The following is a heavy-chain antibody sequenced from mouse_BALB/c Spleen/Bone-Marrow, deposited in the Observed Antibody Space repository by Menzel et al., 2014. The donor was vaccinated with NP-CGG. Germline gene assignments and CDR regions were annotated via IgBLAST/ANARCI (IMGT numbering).Heavy chain of an antibody. Sequence: QVQLQQSGAELAKPGASVKMSCKASGYTFXSYWMHWIKQRPGQGLEWIGYINPSAGYTEYNQKFKDKATLTADKSSSTAYMQLSSLTSEDSAVYYCALYDGYSAYWGQGTLVTVSA. CDR1: GYTFXSYW. CDR2: INPSAGYT. J-gene: IGHJ3*01. D-gene: IGHD2-3*01. V-gene: IGHV1-7*01. CDR3: ALYDGYSAY.